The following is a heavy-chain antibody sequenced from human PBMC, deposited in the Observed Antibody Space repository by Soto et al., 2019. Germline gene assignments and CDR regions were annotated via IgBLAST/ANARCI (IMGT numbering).Heavy chain of an antibody. CDR1: GFTFANYA. V-gene: IGHV3-23*01. CDR3: ASLAIFYQRAAMSDS. D-gene: IGHD3-9*01. Sequence: EVQLLDSGGGLVQPGGSLRLSCAASGFTFANYAMTWVRQAPGKGLEWVSSISASGGTTYYADSVKGRSTISRENSKNALYLQMIRLRAEDTAVYYCASLAIFYQRAAMSDSWGQGTLVTVSS. J-gene: IGHJ4*02. CDR2: ISASGGTT.